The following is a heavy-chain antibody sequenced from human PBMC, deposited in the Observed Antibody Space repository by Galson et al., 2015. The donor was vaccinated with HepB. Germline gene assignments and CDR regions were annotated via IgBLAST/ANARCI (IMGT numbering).Heavy chain of an antibody. CDR3: ARSVFGVAGRYFDS. CDR1: DDSIRINS. V-gene: IGHV4-59*08. J-gene: IGHJ4*02. CDR2: IFSTGSS. Sequence: ETLSLTCTVSDDSIRINSWTWIRQPPGKGLEYIGYIFSTGSSNYNPSLKSRVTMSVDTSKNQFSLRLSSVTAADTAVYYCARSVFGVAGRYFDSWGQGTLVTVSS. D-gene: IGHD3-3*01.